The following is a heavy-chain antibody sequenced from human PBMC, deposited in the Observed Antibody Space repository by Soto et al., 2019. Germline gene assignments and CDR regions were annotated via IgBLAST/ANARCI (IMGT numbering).Heavy chain of an antibody. CDR2: IYYSGST. Sequence: PSETLSLTCTVSGGSISSYYCSWIRQPPGKGLEWIGYIYYSGSTNYNPSLKSRVTISVDTSKNQFSLKLSSVTAADTAVYYCARSSSGHYRFDPLGQGTPVTVSS. CDR1: GGSISSYY. CDR3: ARSSSGHYRFDP. V-gene: IGHV4-59*01. D-gene: IGHD6-19*01. J-gene: IGHJ5*02.